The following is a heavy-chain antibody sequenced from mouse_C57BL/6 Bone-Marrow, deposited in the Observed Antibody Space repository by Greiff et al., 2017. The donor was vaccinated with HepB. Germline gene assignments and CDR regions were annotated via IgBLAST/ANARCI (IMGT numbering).Heavy chain of an antibody. J-gene: IGHJ1*03. D-gene: IGHD1-1*01. CDR1: GFTFSSYT. CDR3: ARQRTVVAKDWYFDV. V-gene: IGHV5-9*01. CDR2: ISGGGGNT. Sequence: DVKLVESGGGLVKPGGSLKLSCAASGFTFSSYTMSWVRQTPEKRLEWVATISGGGGNTYYPDSVKGRFTISRDNAKNTLYLQMSSLRSEDTALYYCARQRTVVAKDWYFDVWGTGTTVTVSS.